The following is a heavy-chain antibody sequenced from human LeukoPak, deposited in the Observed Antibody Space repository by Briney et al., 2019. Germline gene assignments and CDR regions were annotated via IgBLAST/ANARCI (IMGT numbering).Heavy chain of an antibody. CDR3: AKDRDTTGFY. Sequence: GGSLILSCAASGFTFDDYAMHWVRQAPGKGLEWISFITAKGDRTYYADSVKGRFTISRDNSKNSLYLQMNSLRTEDAALYYCAKDRDTTGFYWGQGTLVTVSS. CDR2: ITAKGDRT. J-gene: IGHJ4*02. D-gene: IGHD1-26*01. V-gene: IGHV3-43*02. CDR1: GFTFDDYA.